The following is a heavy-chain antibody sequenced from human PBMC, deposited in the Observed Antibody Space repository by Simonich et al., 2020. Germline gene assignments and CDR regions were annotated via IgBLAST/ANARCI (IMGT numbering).Heavy chain of an antibody. V-gene: IGHV1-2*02. Sequence: QVQLVQSGAEVKKPGASVKVSCKASGYTFTGYYMHWVRQAPGQGLGWMGWSKPTSGGTNYAKKFQGRVTMTRDTSISTAYMELSRLRSDDTAVYYCARARLYSSTHAFDIWGQGTMVTVSS. CDR2: SKPTSGGT. D-gene: IGHD6-13*01. J-gene: IGHJ3*02. CDR1: GYTFTGYY. CDR3: ARARLYSSTHAFDI.